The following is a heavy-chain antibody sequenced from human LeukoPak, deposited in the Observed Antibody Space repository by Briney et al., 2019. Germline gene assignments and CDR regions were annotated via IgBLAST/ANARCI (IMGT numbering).Heavy chain of an antibody. CDR2: IYYSGST. CDR1: GGSISSYY. CDR3: ARHLGYYDSSGYYYYYGMDV. J-gene: IGHJ6*02. V-gene: IGHV4-59*08. Sequence: SETLSLTCTVSGGSISSYYWSWIRQPPGKGLEWIGYIYYSGSTKYNPSLKSRVTIPVDTSKKQFSLKLSSVTAADTAVYYCARHLGYYDSSGYYYYYGMDVWGQGTTVTVSS. D-gene: IGHD3-22*01.